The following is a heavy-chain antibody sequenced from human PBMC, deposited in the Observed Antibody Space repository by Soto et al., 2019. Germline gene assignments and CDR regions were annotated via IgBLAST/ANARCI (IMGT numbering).Heavy chain of an antibody. J-gene: IGHJ4*02. D-gene: IGHD1-7*01. V-gene: IGHV1-69*06. Sequence: SVKVSCKASGGTFSNYVVNWLRQAPGQGLEWMGRIIPISGAANYAQKFQGRVTITADKSTSTSYMELSSLRSEDTAVYYCARDMTRTVVPYFDFWGQGTLVTVSS. CDR2: IIPISGAA. CDR1: GGTFSNYV. CDR3: ARDMTRTVVPYFDF.